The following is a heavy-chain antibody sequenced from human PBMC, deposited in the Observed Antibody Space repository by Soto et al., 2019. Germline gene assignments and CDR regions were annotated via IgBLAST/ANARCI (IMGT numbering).Heavy chain of an antibody. D-gene: IGHD5-12*01. CDR1: GFSLSASGEG. J-gene: IGHJ4*01. V-gene: IGHV2-5*02. Sequence: GPTLVNQTQTLTLTCTFYGFSLSASGEGVAWIRQPPGKSLEWLSLTYWDDEKRYNPSLKTRLSINRGTSSNQVGLTLTNLDPTDTATYYCAHFLVATIFDQWGQGAVVTVSS. CDR2: TYWDDEK. CDR3: AHFLVATIFDQ.